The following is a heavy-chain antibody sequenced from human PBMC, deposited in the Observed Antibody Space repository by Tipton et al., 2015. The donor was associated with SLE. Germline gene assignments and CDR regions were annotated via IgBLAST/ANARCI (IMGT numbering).Heavy chain of an antibody. CDR3: ARDQIVGSYYAQTGRRRWFDP. J-gene: IGHJ5*02. Sequence: TLSLTCTVSGGSISSSSYYWGWIRQPPGKGLEWIGSIYYSGSTYYNPSLKSRVTISVDTSKNQFSLKLSSVTAADTAVYYCARDQIVGSYYAQTGRRRWFDPWGQGTLVTVPS. D-gene: IGHD3-10*01. V-gene: IGHV4-39*07. CDR1: GGSISSSSYY. CDR2: IYYSGST.